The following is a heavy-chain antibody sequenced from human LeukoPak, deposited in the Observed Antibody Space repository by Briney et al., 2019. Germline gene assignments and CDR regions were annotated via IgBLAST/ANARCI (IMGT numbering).Heavy chain of an antibody. CDR2: IRYDGSNK. CDR1: GFTFSRHW. D-gene: IGHD1-26*01. CDR3: AKAVMGGSLGYFDY. J-gene: IGHJ4*02. Sequence: GGSLRLSCAASGFTFSRHWMSYVRQAPGKGLEWVAFIRYDGSNKYYADSVKGRFTISRDNSKNTLYLQMNSLRPEDTAVYYCAKAVMGGSLGYFDYWGQGTLVTVSS. V-gene: IGHV3-30*02.